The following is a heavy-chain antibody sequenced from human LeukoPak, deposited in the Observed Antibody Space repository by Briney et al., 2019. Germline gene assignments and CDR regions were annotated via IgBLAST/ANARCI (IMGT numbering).Heavy chain of an antibody. Sequence: PSETLSLTCTVSGGSISSYYWSWIRQPPGKGLEWIGYIYYSGSTNYNPSLKSRVTISVDTSKNQFSLKLSSVTAADTAVYYCARNLERSSGYSSGWQYFDYWGQGTLVTVSS. CDR1: GGSISSYY. CDR2: IYYSGST. D-gene: IGHD6-19*01. CDR3: ARNLERSSGYSSGWQYFDY. J-gene: IGHJ4*02. V-gene: IGHV4-59*01.